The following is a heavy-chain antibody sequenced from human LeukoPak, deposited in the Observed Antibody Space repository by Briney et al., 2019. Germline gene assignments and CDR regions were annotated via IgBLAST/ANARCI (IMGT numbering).Heavy chain of an antibody. V-gene: IGHV1-8*01. Sequence: ASVKVSCKASGYTFTSYDINWLRQATGQGLEWMGWMNPNSGNTGYAQKFQGRVTMTRNTSISTAYMELSSLRSGDTAVYYCARKDSSSPDFDYWGQGTLVTVSS. CDR3: ARKDSSSPDFDY. J-gene: IGHJ4*02. CDR1: GYTFTSYD. CDR2: MNPNSGNT. D-gene: IGHD6-6*01.